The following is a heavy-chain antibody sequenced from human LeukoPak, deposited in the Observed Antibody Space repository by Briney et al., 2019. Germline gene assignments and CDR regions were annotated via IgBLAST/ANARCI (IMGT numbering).Heavy chain of an antibody. J-gene: IGHJ5*02. D-gene: IGHD3-10*01. CDR1: GGSISSGNYY. CDR3: ASYGSGSYRFDP. Sequence: PSETLSLTCTVSGGSISSGNYYWSWSRQHPGKGLEWIGYIHHSGSTYYNPSLKSRVIISVDTPKNQFSLKLNSVTAADTAVYYCASYGSGSYRFDPWGQGTLVTVSS. CDR2: IHHSGST. V-gene: IGHV4-31*03.